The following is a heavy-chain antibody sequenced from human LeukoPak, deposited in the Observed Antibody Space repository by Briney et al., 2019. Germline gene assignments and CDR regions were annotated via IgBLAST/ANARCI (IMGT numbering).Heavy chain of an antibody. Sequence: ASVKVSCKASGGTFSSYGISWVRQAPGQGLEWMGWISAYNGNTNYAQKLQGRVTMTTDTSTSTAYMELRSLRSDDTAMYYCARTPSTSETAAGSFDYWGQGTLVTVSS. D-gene: IGHD6-13*01. CDR3: ARTPSTSETAAGSFDY. CDR2: ISAYNGNT. CDR1: GGTFSSYG. V-gene: IGHV1-18*01. J-gene: IGHJ4*02.